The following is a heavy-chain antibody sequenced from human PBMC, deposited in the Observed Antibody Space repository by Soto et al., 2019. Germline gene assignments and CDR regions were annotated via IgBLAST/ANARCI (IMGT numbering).Heavy chain of an antibody. J-gene: IGHJ3*01. Sequence: EVHLVESGGGLVQPGGSLRLSCTASGLNFAQYAMNWVRHAPGRGLEWLSGINWNSGTLDYAESVKGRFTISRDNARKSLYLQMHRLSADDTALYYCVKDVDYGDYEGGLGAAYDVWGRGTMVTVSS. V-gene: IGHV3-9*01. CDR2: INWNSGTL. D-gene: IGHD4-17*01. CDR1: GLNFAQYA. CDR3: VKDVDYGDYEGGLGAAYDV.